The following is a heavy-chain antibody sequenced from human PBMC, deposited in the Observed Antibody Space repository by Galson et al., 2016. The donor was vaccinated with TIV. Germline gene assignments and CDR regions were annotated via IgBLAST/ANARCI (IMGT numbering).Heavy chain of an antibody. CDR2: TYYTSKWNT. J-gene: IGHJ6*02. D-gene: IGHD1-7*01. CDR1: GDSVSGNTAA. V-gene: IGHV6-1*01. CDR3: SRGNWNYGMGGAMDV. Sequence: CAISGDSVSGNTAAWNWVRQSPSRGLEWLGRTYYTSKWNTDYAVSVKGRIIIRPDTSMNQVSLHLSSVIPDDTAVYYCSRGNWNYGMGGAMDVWGRGTTVTVSS.